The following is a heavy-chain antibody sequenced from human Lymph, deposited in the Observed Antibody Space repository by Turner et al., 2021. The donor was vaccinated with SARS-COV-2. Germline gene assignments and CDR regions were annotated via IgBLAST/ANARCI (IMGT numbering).Heavy chain of an antibody. CDR3: ARDIPTTADYFDY. J-gene: IGHJ4*02. D-gene: IGHD4-17*01. V-gene: IGHV3-21*01. CDR2: ISSSSSYM. CDR1: GFTFSSYS. Sequence: EVQLVESGGGLVEPGGVLRLSCAASGFTFSSYSMNWVRQARGKGLEWISSISSSSSYMYYEGSVKGRFTISRDEAKNSLYLQMDSLRAEDTAVYYCARDIPTTADYFDYWGQGTLVTVSS.